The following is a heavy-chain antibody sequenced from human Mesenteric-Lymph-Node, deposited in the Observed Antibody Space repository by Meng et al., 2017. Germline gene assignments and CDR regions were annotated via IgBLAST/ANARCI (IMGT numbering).Heavy chain of an antibody. J-gene: IGHJ4*02. CDR1: DGFTTSDDYY. CDR3: ARDSPGGYGYFDS. CDR2: IHYSGTT. D-gene: IGHD5-12*01. Sequence: QAHLHEAGPGLVTPSQTLSLTCTVSDGFTTSDDYYWSWIRQPPGKGLEWIGYIHYSGTTYYNPSLKSRIAISLDTSKNQFSLNLNSVTAADAAVYYCARDSPGGYGYFDSWGQGTLVTVSS. V-gene: IGHV4-30-4*01.